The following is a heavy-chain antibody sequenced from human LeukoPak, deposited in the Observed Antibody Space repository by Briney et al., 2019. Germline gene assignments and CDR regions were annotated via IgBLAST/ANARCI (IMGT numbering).Heavy chain of an antibody. J-gene: IGHJ6*03. CDR1: GFTFSSYA. Sequence: GGSLRLSCAASGFTFSSYAMSWVRQAPGKGLEWVSAISGSGGSTYYADSVKGRFTISRDNSKNTLYLQMNSLRAKDTAVYYCARVVGYGSGSYYTSDYYYYYMDVWGKGTTVTISS. V-gene: IGHV3-23*01. CDR2: ISGSGGST. CDR3: ARVVGYGSGSYYTSDYYYYYMDV. D-gene: IGHD3-10*01.